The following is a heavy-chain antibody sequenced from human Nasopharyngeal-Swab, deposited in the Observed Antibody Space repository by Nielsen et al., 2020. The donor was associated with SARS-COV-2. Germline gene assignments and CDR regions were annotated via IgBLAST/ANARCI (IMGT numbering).Heavy chain of an antibody. D-gene: IGHD6-19*01. V-gene: IGHV3-21*01. CDR1: GFTFSSYS. J-gene: IGHJ4*02. Sequence: GESLKISCAASGFTFSSYSMNWVRQAPGKGLEWVSSISSSSSYIYYADSVKGRFTISRDNAKNSLYLQMNSLRAEDTAVYYCAKLGIAVAGSDYWGQGTLVTVSS. CDR3: AKLGIAVAGSDY. CDR2: ISSSSSYI.